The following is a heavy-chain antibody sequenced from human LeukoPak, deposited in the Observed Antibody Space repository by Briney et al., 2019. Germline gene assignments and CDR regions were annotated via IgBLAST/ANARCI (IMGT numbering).Heavy chain of an antibody. V-gene: IGHV3-74*01. CDR2: SNNDGSST. CDR1: GFTFDVYW. J-gene: IGHJ3*02. CDR3: VRDFGAVGATNAFDI. Sequence: PGGSLRLSCAASGFTFDVYWIHWVRQAPGKGLVWVSHSNNDGSSTSYADSVKGRFIISRDNAKKTVYLQMNSLRGEDTALYYCVRDFGAVGATNAFDIWGQGAMVTVSS. D-gene: IGHD1-26*01.